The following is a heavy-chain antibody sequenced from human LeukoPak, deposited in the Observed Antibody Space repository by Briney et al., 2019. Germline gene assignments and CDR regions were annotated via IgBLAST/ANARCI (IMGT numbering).Heavy chain of an antibody. CDR3: ETGGDVLLWLGELLS. J-gene: IGHJ4*02. V-gene: IGHV1-24*01. CDR1: GYTLTELS. Sequence: ASVKVSCKVSGYTLTELSMHWVRQAPGKGLEWMGGFDPEDGETIYAQKFQGRVTMTEDTSTDTAYMELSSLRSEDTAVYYGETGGDVLLWLGELLSWGREPLATVS. CDR2: FDPEDGET. D-gene: IGHD3-10*01.